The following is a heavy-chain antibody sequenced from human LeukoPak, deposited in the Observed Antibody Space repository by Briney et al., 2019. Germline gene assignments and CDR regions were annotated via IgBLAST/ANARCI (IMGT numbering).Heavy chain of an antibody. D-gene: IGHD3-22*01. CDR3: ARAKSYYYDSSGYYPFDY. CDR2: INPNSGGT. Sequence: GASVEVSCKASGYTFTGYYMHWVRQAPGQGLEWMGRINPNSGGTNYAQKFQGRVTMTRDTSISTAHMELSRLRSDDTAVYYCARAKSYYYDSSGYYPFDYWGQGTLVTVSS. J-gene: IGHJ4*02. CDR1: GYTFTGYY. V-gene: IGHV1-2*06.